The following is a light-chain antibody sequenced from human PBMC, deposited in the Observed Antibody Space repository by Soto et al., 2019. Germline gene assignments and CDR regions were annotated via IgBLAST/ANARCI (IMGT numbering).Light chain of an antibody. CDR3: QQRSKWPI. V-gene: IGKV3-11*01. J-gene: IGKJ5*01. CDR2: DAS. Sequence: EIVLTQPPATLALSPGERATLSCRASQSVSSHLAWYQQKPGQAPRLLIYDASNRATGIPARFSGSGSGTDFTLTISSLEPEDFAVYYCQQRSKWPIFGQGTRLEI. CDR1: QSVSSH.